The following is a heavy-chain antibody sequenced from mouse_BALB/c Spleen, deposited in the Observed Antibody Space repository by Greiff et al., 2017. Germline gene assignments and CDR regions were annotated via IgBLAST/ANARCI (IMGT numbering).Heavy chain of an antibody. CDR1: GFSLTSYG. V-gene: IGHV2-9*02. Sequence: VQLQESGPGLVAPSQSLSITCTVSGFSLTSYGVHWVRQPPGKGLEWLGVIWAGGSTNYNSAFMSRLSISKDNSKSQVFLKMNSLQTDDTAMYYCARIYYDYDGTFAYWGQGTLVTVSA. D-gene: IGHD2-4*01. CDR2: IWAGGST. CDR3: ARIYYDYDGTFAY. J-gene: IGHJ3*01.